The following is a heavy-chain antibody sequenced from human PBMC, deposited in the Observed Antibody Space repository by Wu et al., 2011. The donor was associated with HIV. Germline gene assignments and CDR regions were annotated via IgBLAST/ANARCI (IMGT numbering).Heavy chain of an antibody. D-gene: IGHD3-9*01. Sequence: QVHLVQSGAEVRKPGSSVKVSCKASGGNFSSYTINWVRQAPRHGLEWMGGIIPPFGIPNYAQRFQGRIILTTDESANTVDMKLSSLGSEDTAVYFCARGPGDLLTGFSSQFHMDVWGQGTTVTVSS. CDR2: IIPPFGIP. J-gene: IGHJ6*02. V-gene: IGHV1-69*05. CDR3: ARGPGDLLTGFSSQFHMDV. CDR1: GGNFSSYT.